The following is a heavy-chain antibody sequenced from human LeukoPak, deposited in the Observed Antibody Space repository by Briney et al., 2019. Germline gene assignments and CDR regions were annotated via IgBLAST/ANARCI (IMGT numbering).Heavy chain of an antibody. CDR1: GFTFNNYA. Sequence: PGGSLRLSCAASGFTFNNYAMSWVRQAPGKGLEWVSAISGSASSTYYRDSVKGRFTISRDNSKHSLYLLMNSLRTEDTAFYYCARDKETSGWLNWGQGTLVTVSS. D-gene: IGHD6-19*01. CDR2: ISGSASST. CDR3: ARDKETSGWLN. V-gene: IGHV3-23*01. J-gene: IGHJ4*02.